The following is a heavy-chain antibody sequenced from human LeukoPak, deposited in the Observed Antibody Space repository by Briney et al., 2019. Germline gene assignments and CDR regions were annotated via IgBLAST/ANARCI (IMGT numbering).Heavy chain of an antibody. Sequence: ASVKVSCKASGYTFTSYGISWVRQAPGQGLEWMGWSSAYNGNTNYAQKLQGRVTMTTDTSTSTAYMELRSLRSDDTAVYYCARATTENYYYYYYMDVWGKGTTVTVSS. CDR1: GYTFTSYG. CDR2: SSAYNGNT. V-gene: IGHV1-18*01. D-gene: IGHD4-11*01. J-gene: IGHJ6*03. CDR3: ARATTENYYYYYYMDV.